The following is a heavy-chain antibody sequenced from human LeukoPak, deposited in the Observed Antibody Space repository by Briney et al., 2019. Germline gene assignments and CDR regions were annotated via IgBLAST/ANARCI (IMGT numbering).Heavy chain of an antibody. V-gene: IGHV1-69*13. CDR1: GGSFNKYG. CDR3: ATAYNWDEYFQY. CDR2: IIPLLRTA. Sequence: SVKVSCKASGGSFNKYGFNWVRQAPGQGLEWMGGIIPLLRTANYTQKFQGRVTITADASTTTAYMELSSLRSEDTAVYYCATAYNWDEYFQYWGQGTLVTVSS. J-gene: IGHJ1*01. D-gene: IGHD1-20*01.